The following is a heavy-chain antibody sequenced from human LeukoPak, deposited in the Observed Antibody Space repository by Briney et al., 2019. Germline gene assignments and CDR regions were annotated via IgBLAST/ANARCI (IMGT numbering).Heavy chain of an antibody. V-gene: IGHV3-30*04. CDR1: GFTFSSYA. Sequence: GGSLRLSCAASGFTFSSYAMHWVRQAPGKGLEWVAVISYDGSNKYYADSVKGRFTISRDNATNTLYLQINSLRAEDTAVYYCARSTSHYYYYYMDVWGKGTTVTISS. CDR2: ISYDGSNK. CDR3: ARSTSHYYYYYMDV. J-gene: IGHJ6*03.